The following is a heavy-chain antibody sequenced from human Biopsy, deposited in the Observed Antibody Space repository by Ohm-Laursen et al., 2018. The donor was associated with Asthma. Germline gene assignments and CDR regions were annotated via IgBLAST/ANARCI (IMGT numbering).Heavy chain of an antibody. CDR2: IPYDGSSI. CDR1: RFTYE. V-gene: IGHV3-30-3*01. Sequence: SLRLSCAATRFTYEMHWVRQAPGTGLEWVAVIPYDGSSIYYADSVKGRFTISRDNSKNTLSLQMNSLTAEDTAVYYCAREGVAGTHIEDWGQGTLVTVSS. J-gene: IGHJ4*02. CDR3: AREGVAGTHIED. D-gene: IGHD6-19*01.